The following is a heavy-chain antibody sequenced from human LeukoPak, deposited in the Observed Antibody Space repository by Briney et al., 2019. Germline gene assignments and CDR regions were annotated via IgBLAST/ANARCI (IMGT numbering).Heavy chain of an antibody. CDR3: ARAYYEILTGYPPDAFDI. Sequence: PSETLSLTCGVSGYSISSGYYWGWIRQPPGKGLEWIGSIYHSGHTYRNPSLKSRVTMSVDTSKNQFSLKLTSGIAADTAVYYCARAYYEILTGYPPDAFDIWGQGTMVTVSS. J-gene: IGHJ3*02. D-gene: IGHD3-9*01. CDR1: GYSISSGYY. V-gene: IGHV4-38-2*01. CDR2: IYHSGHT.